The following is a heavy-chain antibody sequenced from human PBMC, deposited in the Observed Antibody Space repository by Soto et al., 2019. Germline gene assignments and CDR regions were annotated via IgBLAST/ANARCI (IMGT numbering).Heavy chain of an antibody. CDR3: ARELGMAVAGSSYYYYGLDV. D-gene: IGHD6-19*01. V-gene: IGHV4-59*01. CDR1: GGSISTYY. J-gene: IGHJ6*02. CDR2: VYDSGST. Sequence: SETLSLTCTVSGGSISTYYWSWIRQPPGKGLEWIGYVYDSGSTNYSPSLKSRVTISLDTSKNQFSLRLSSVTAADTAVYYCARELGMAVAGSSYYYYGLDVWGQGTTVTVS.